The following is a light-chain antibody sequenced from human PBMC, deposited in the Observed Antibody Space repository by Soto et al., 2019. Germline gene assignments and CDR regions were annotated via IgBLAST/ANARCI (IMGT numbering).Light chain of an antibody. V-gene: IGKV3-11*01. CDR1: QSVSSY. CDR3: QQRSNWFT. CDR2: DAS. Sequence: EIVLTQSPATLSLSPGERATLSCRASQSVSSYLAWYQQKPGQAPRLLIYDASNRATGIPARFSGSGSGTDFTLTISSLETEEFAVYYCQQRSNWFTFGPGTKVDIK. J-gene: IGKJ3*01.